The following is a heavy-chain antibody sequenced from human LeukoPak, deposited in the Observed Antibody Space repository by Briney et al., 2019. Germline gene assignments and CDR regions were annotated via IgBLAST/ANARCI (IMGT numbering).Heavy chain of an antibody. CDR3: SRHGRPKTADWFDP. J-gene: IGHJ5*02. CDR1: GYSISSGYY. D-gene: IGHD2-2*01. Sequence: SETLSLTCTVSGYSISSGYYWGWIRQPPGKGLEWIGSIYHSGSTYYNPSLKSRVTISVDTSKNQFSLKLSSVTAADTAVYYCSRHGRPKTADWFDPWGQGTLVTVSS. CDR2: IYHSGST. V-gene: IGHV4-38-2*02.